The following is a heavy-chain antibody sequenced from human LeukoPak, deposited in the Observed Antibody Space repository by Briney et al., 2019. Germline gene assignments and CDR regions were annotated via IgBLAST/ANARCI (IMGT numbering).Heavy chain of an antibody. Sequence: GGSLRLSCAASGFTFSSYWMSWVRQAPGKGLEWVANIKQDGSEKYYVDSVKGRFTISRDNAKNSLYLQMNSLRAEDTAVYYCARESAGLGYYYGSGSYDYYYYYYMGVWGKGTTVTISS. CDR3: ARESAGLGYYYGSGSYDYYYYYYMGV. J-gene: IGHJ6*03. CDR2: IKQDGSEK. CDR1: GFTFSSYW. V-gene: IGHV3-7*01. D-gene: IGHD3-10*01.